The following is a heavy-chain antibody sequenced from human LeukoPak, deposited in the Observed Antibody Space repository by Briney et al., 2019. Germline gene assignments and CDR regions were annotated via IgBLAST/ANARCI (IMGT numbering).Heavy chain of an antibody. CDR2: IYYSGST. V-gene: IGHV4-59*01. CDR1: GGSISSYY. Sequence: PSETLSLTCTVSGGSISSYYRSWIRQPPGKGLEWIGYIYYSGSTNYNPSLKSRVTISVDTSKNQFSLKLSSVTAADTAVYYCARDHGYSYGFRSWYFDLWGRGTLVTVSS. D-gene: IGHD5-18*01. CDR3: ARDHGYSYGFRSWYFDL. J-gene: IGHJ2*01.